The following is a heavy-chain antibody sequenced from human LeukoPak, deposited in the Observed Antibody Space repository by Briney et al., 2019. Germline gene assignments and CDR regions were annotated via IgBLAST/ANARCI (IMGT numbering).Heavy chain of an antibody. V-gene: IGHV4-59*01. CDR3: ARGRYDYVWGSYRPYYYYGMDV. CDR1: GGSISSYY. D-gene: IGHD3-16*02. CDR2: IYYSGST. Sequence: ASETLSLTCTVSGGSISSYYWSWIRQPPGKGLEWIGYIYYSGSTNYNPSLKSRVTISVDTSKNQFSLKLSSVTAADTAVYYCARGRYDYVWGSYRPYYYYGMDVWGQGTTVTASS. J-gene: IGHJ6*02.